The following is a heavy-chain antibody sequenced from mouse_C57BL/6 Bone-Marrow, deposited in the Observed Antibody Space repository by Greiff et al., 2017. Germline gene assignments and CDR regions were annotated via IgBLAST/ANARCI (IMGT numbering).Heavy chain of an antibody. CDR1: GYTFTDYY. CDR2: IYPGSGNT. D-gene: IGHD2-3*01. Sequence: VQLQESGAELVRPGASVKLSCKASGYTFTDYYINWVKQRPGQGLEWIARIYPGSGNTYYNEKFKGKATLTAEKSSSTAYMQLSSLTSEDSAVYFCAKDDGYYERFAYWGQGTLVTVSA. V-gene: IGHV1-76*01. J-gene: IGHJ3*01. CDR3: AKDDGYYERFAY.